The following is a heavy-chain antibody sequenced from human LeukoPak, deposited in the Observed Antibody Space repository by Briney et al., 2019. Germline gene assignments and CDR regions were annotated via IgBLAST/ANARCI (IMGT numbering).Heavy chain of an antibody. CDR2: ISSSSSYI. Sequence: GGSLRLSCAASGFTFSSYSMNWVRQAPGKGLEWVSSISSSSSYIYYADSVKGRFTISRDNAKNSLYLQMNSLRAEDMAVYYCARAGFDAFDIWGQGTMVTVSS. CDR1: GFTFSSYS. J-gene: IGHJ3*02. CDR3: ARAGFDAFDI. D-gene: IGHD5-12*01. V-gene: IGHV3-21*01.